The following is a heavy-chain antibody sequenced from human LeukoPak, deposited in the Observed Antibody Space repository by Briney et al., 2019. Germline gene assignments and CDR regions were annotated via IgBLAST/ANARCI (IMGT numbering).Heavy chain of an antibody. CDR3: ARADLSGYDFDY. D-gene: IGHD5-12*01. CDR1: GDSISSGDYY. Sequence: KTSETLSLTCTVSGDSISSGDYYWSWIRQPPGKGLEWIGYIYYSGHTYYNPSLKSRVTISVDTSKNQFSLKLSSVTAADTAVYYCARADLSGYDFDYWGQGTLVTVSS. V-gene: IGHV4-30-4*01. J-gene: IGHJ4*02. CDR2: IYYSGHT.